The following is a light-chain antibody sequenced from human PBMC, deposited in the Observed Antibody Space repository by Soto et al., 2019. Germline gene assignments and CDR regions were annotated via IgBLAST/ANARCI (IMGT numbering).Light chain of an antibody. CDR1: SSDVGGSGL. V-gene: IGLV2-23*01. CDR2: EGF. Sequence: SALTQPASVSGSPGQSITISCTGTSSDVGGSGLVSWYQFHPGKAPKLLIFEGFKRPSGVSNRFSGSKSGSTASLTISGLQAEDEADYYCCSYAGRSTWDVVFGGGTQLTVL. CDR3: CSYAGRSTWDVV. J-gene: IGLJ2*01.